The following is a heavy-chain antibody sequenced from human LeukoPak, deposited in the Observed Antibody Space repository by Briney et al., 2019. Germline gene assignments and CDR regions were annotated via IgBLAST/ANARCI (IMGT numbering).Heavy chain of an antibody. V-gene: IGHV3-23*01. CDR2: ISGGSPSTI. J-gene: IGHJ4*02. Sequence: GGSLRLSCAASGFTFSNFVLHWVRQTPGKGLEWVSVISGGSPSTIFYADSVKGRFTISRDDSASTLYLQMNSLKAEDTAVYYCTTEIRWEHLADFVHWGQGTLVTVSS. CDR1: GFTFSNFV. CDR3: TTEIRWEHLADFVH. D-gene: IGHD1-26*01.